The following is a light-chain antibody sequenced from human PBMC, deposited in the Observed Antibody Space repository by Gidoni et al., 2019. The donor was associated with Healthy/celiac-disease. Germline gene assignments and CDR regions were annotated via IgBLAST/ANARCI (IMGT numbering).Light chain of an antibody. CDR1: SSDVGGYYY. Sequence: QSALTQPASVSGSPGQSITISCTGTSSDVGGYYYVSWYQPHPGKAPKLMIYEVSNRPSGVSNRFSGSKSGNTASLTISGLQAEDEAEYYCSSYTSSSTVIFGGGTKLTVL. CDR2: EVS. V-gene: IGLV2-14*01. J-gene: IGLJ2*01. CDR3: SSYTSSSTVI.